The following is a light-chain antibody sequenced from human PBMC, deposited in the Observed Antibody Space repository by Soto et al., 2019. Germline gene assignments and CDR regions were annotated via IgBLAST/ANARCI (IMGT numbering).Light chain of an antibody. CDR2: DVS. CDR3: QQRSDWPLT. Sequence: ENVFAQSPATLSLSPGERASLSCRASQSVTSYLAWYQQKPGQAPRLLIYDVSNRASGIPARFSGSGSETDFTLTISSLEPEDFAVYYCQQRSDWPLTFGQGTRLEIK. CDR1: QSVTSY. J-gene: IGKJ5*01. V-gene: IGKV3-11*01.